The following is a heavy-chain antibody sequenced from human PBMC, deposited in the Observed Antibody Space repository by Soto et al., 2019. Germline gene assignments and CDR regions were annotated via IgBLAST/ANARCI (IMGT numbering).Heavy chain of an antibody. V-gene: IGHV3-13*01. Sequence: EVQLVESGGGLVQPGGSLRLSCAAFGFTYNSYDMHWVRRVPGKGLEWVSSMGGAGAREYAGSVKGRFIISRDKAKNSLYLQMDNLRAGDTAVYYCTRAAFGDGMDLWGQGTPVTVSS. CDR3: TRAAFGDGMDL. J-gene: IGHJ6*02. CDR2: MGGAGAR. D-gene: IGHD3-10*01. CDR1: GFTYNSYD.